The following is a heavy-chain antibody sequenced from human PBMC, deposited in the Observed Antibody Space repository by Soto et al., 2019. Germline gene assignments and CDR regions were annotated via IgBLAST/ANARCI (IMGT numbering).Heavy chain of an antibody. V-gene: IGHV3-9*01. CDR2: ISWNSGSI. D-gene: IGHD3-10*01. CDR3: AKDGYYYGSGSLGYMDV. CDR1: GFTFDDYA. J-gene: IGHJ6*03. Sequence: SLRLSCAASGFTFDDYAMHWVRQAPGKGLEWVSGISWNSGSIGYADSVKGRFTISRDNAKNSLYLQMNSLRAEDTALYYCAKDGYYYGSGSLGYMDVWGKGTTVTVSS.